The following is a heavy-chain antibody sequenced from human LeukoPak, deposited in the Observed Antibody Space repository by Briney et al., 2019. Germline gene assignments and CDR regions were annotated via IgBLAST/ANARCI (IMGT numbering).Heavy chain of an antibody. V-gene: IGHV3-53*01. CDR2: IHKSATT. D-gene: IGHD6-19*01. CDR1: GFTVSSNY. Sequence: GGSLRLSCAASGFTVSSNYMTWVRQAPGKGLEWVSVIHKSATTYYADTVKGRFTISRDNSKNTLYLQMNSLRVEDTAVYYCAKQNSSGLIDYWGQGTLVTVSS. CDR3: AKQNSSGLIDY. J-gene: IGHJ4*02.